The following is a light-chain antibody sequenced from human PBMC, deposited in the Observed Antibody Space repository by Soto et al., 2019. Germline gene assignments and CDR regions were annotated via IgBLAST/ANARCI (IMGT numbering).Light chain of an antibody. CDR3: QNYNTAPYT. CDR1: QGISNY. CDR2: GAS. Sequence: DIQMTQSPSPLSASVGDRVTISCRASQGISNYLAWYQQKPGKVPKLLIYGASTLQSGVPSRFSGSGSGTDFTLTISSLQPEDVATDYCQNYNTAPYTFGQGTKLEIK. V-gene: IGKV1-27*01. J-gene: IGKJ2*01.